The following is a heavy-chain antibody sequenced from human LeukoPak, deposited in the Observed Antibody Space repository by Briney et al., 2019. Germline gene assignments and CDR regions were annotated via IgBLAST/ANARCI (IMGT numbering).Heavy chain of an antibody. V-gene: IGHV4-34*01. CDR1: GGSFSGYY. CDR2: INHSGST. CDR3: ARGRRYYDSSGYWY. D-gene: IGHD3-22*01. J-gene: IGHJ4*02. Sequence: PSETLSLTCAVYGGSFSGYYWSWIRQPPGKGLEWIGEINHSGSTNYNPSLKSRVTISVDTSKNQFSLKLSSVTAADTAVCYCARGRRYYDSSGYWYWGQGTLVTVSS.